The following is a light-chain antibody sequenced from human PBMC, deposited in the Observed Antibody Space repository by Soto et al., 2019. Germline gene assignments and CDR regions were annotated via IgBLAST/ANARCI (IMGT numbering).Light chain of an antibody. V-gene: IGKV1-39*01. CDR1: QNINNY. Sequence: IQLTHSPSSLAASVGDRVTITCRASQNINNYLNWYQQKPGRAPKLLIYAASSLQSGVPSRFSGSGSGTDFTLTISSLQPEDFATYYCQQSYSTPGTFGQGTLLEIK. CDR3: QQSYSTPGT. J-gene: IGKJ5*01. CDR2: AAS.